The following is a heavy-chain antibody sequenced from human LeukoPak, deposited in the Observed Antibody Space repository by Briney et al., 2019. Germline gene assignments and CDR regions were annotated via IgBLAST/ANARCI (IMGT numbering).Heavy chain of an antibody. J-gene: IGHJ4*02. D-gene: IGHD5-12*01. V-gene: IGHV1-69*13. CDR3: ARNSRVASTSGLNY. CDR2: ITPIFGEA. Sequence: SVKVSRKVSGGTFSSYPISWVRQAPGQGLEWMGEITPIFGEAQNAEKFQGRVTITADEPTSTVYMELTSLRLDDTAMYYCARNSRVASTSGLNYWGQGTLVTVSS. CDR1: GGTFSSYP.